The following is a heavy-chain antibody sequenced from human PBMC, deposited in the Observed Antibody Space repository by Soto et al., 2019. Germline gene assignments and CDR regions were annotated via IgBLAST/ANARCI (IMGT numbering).Heavy chain of an antibody. V-gene: IGHV3-15*07. D-gene: IGHD5-12*01. CDR1: GFTFSNAW. J-gene: IGHJ4*02. CDR2: IKSKTDGGTT. CDR3: LKAVFDGYNSDY. Sequence: GSLRLSCAASGFTFSNAWMNWVRQAPGKGLEWVGRIKSKTDGGTTDYAAPVKGRFTISRDDSKNTLYLQMNSLKTEDTAVYYCLKAVFDGYNSDYWGQGTLVTVSS.